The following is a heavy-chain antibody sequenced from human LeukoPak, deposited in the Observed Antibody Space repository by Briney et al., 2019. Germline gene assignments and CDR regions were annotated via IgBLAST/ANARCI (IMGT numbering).Heavy chain of an antibody. CDR2: ISSSGSTI. J-gene: IGHJ4*02. Sequence: GGSLRLSCAASGFTFSDYYMSWIRQAPGKGLEWASYISSSGSTIYYTDSVKGRFTISRDNAKNSLYLQMNSLRAEDTAVYYCARDRVAGYCSSTSCYHADWGQGTLVTVSS. V-gene: IGHV3-11*04. CDR3: ARDRVAGYCSSTSCYHAD. D-gene: IGHD2-2*01. CDR1: GFTFSDYY.